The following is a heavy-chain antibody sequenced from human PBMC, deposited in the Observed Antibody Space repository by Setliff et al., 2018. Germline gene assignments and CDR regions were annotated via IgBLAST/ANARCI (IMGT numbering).Heavy chain of an antibody. CDR1: GFTFSDYY. CDR3: ATKAVAGT. V-gene: IGHV3-11*01. CDR2: ISSSGSLI. Sequence: LRLSCATSGFTFSDYYMSWIRQTPGKGLEWVAYISSSGSLIYYPDPVKGRFTISRDNAKKSVDLQMNSLRAEDTAVYYCATKAVAGTGGQGTLVTVSS. J-gene: IGHJ4*02. D-gene: IGHD6-19*01.